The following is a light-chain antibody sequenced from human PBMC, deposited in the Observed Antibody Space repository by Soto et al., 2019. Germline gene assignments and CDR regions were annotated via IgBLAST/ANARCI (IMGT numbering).Light chain of an antibody. CDR3: QQYNSYSIT. J-gene: IGKJ3*01. V-gene: IGKV1-5*03. Sequence: DIQMTQSPSTLSASVGDRVTITCRASQSISSWLAWYQQKPGKAPKLLIYKASSLESGVPSRFSGSGSGTEFTLHISSLQPDDFATYYCQQYNSYSITFGPGTKVDIK. CDR1: QSISSW. CDR2: KAS.